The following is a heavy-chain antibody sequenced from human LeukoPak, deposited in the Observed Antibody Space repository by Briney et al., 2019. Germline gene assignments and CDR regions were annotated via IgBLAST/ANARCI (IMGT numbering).Heavy chain of an antibody. CDR3: ARVGSIAAAGTPDY. J-gene: IGHJ4*02. V-gene: IGHV3-11*01. D-gene: IGHD6-13*01. CDR1: GFTFSDYY. Sequence: GGSLRLSCAASGFTFSDYYMSWIRQAPGKGLEWVSHISGSGSTKIYADSVKGRFTISRNNAENSLYLQVNSLRAEDTAVYYCARVGSIAAAGTPDYWGQGTLVTVSS. CDR2: ISGSGSTK.